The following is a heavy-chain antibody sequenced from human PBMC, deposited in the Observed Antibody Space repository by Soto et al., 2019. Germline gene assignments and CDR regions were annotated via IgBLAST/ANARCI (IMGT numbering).Heavy chain of an antibody. Sequence: PGGSLRLSCAASGFTFSSYAMSWVRQAPGKGLEWVSAISGSGGSTYYADSVKGRFTISRDNSKNTLYLQMNSPRAEDTAVYYCAKDPRRDWLTIGYYFDYWGQGTLVTVSS. CDR1: GFTFSSYA. V-gene: IGHV3-23*01. CDR2: ISGSGGST. D-gene: IGHD3-9*01. CDR3: AKDPRRDWLTIGYYFDY. J-gene: IGHJ4*02.